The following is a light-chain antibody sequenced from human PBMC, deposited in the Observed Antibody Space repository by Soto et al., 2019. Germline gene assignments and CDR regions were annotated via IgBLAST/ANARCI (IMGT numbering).Light chain of an antibody. CDR2: AAS. CDR1: QSISNY. Sequence: DIQLTQSPSSLSASVGDRVSISCRASQSISNYLNWYQQKPGKAPKVLIFAASRLQSGVPSRFSGSGSGTDFTLTISSLQPEDFATHYCQQSYTRTFGQGTKVEI. V-gene: IGKV1-39*01. J-gene: IGKJ1*01. CDR3: QQSYTRT.